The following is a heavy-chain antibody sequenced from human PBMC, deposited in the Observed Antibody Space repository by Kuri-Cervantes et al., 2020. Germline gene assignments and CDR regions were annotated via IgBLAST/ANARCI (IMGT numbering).Heavy chain of an antibody. CDR2: IIPIFGTA. J-gene: IGHJ4*02. V-gene: IGHV1-69*13. D-gene: IGHD5-12*01. CDR1: GYTLTELS. Sequence: SVKVSCKVSGYTLTELSMHWVRQAPGQGLEWMGGIIPIFGTANYAQKFQGRVTITADESTSTAYMELSSLRSEDTAVYYCARHIVATTHFDYWGQGTLVTVSS. CDR3: ARHIVATTHFDY.